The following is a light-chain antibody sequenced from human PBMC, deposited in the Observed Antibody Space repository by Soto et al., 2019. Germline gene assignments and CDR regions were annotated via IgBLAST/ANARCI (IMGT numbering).Light chain of an antibody. CDR3: QQYDSSRT. CDR1: QSVSSSY. Sequence: EIVLTQSPGTLSLSPGERSTLSCRASQSVSSSYLAWYQQKPGQAPGLLIYGASSRATGIPDRFSGSGSGTDFTLTISRLEPEDFAVYYCQQYDSSRTFGQGTKVDIK. V-gene: IGKV3-20*01. J-gene: IGKJ1*01. CDR2: GAS.